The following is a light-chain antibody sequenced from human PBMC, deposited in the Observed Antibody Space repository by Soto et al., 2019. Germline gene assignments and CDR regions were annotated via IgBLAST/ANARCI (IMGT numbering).Light chain of an antibody. V-gene: IGKV3-15*01. Sequence: EIVMTQSPATLSVSPGERATLSCRASQSMRTNLAWYRHKPGQAPSLLIYEASTRATGIPARFSGSGSGTEFTLTISSLQSEDFAIYYCQHYDNWPFTFGQGTKLEI. CDR3: QHYDNWPFT. CDR2: EAS. CDR1: QSMRTN. J-gene: IGKJ2*01.